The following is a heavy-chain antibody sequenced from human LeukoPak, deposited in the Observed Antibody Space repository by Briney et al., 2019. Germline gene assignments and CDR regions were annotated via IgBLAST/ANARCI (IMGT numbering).Heavy chain of an antibody. V-gene: IGHV3-30*03. CDR1: GFTFSSYG. CDR3: ACIAAAGTERNY. J-gene: IGHJ4*02. D-gene: IGHD6-13*01. Sequence: GGSLRHSCAASGFTFSSYGMHWVRQAPGKGLEWVAVISYDGSNKYYADSVKGRFTISRDNSKNTLYLQMNSLRAEDTAVYYCACIAAAGTERNYWGQGTLVTVSS. CDR2: ISYDGSNK.